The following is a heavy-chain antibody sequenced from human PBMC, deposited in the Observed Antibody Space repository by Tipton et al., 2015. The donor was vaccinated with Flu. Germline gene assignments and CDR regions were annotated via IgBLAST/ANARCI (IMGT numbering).Heavy chain of an antibody. CDR2: INQTGSGQ. CDR1: GFTFSHYW. V-gene: IGHV3-7*01. J-gene: IGHJ4*02. D-gene: IGHD3-22*01. Sequence: SLRLSCEASGFTFSHYWMTWVRQPPGKGLEWVANINQTGSGQYYVDSVKGRFTFSRDNAKNSLSLQMNSLRAEESGVYYCASSYYYPPCYFDNWGQGTLVTVSS. CDR3: ASSYYYPPCYFDN.